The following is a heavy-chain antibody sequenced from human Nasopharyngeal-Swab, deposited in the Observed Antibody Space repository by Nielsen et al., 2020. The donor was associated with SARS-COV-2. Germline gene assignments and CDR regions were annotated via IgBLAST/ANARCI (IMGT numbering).Heavy chain of an antibody. D-gene: IGHD3-16*01. CDR3: ARRENGLRPLDY. V-gene: IGHV3-74*01. Sequence: GGSLRLSCAASGFTFRTYWMHWVRQVPGKGLVWVSRINGDGSSTFYAGSVRGRFTISRDNAKNTLYLQMNSLRAEDTAVYYCARRENGLRPLDYWGQGTLVTVSS. CDR1: GFTFRTYW. J-gene: IGHJ4*02. CDR2: INGDGSST.